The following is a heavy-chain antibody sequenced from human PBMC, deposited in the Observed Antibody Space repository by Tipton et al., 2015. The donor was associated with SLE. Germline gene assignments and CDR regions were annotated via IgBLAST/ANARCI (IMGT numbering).Heavy chain of an antibody. CDR2: ISSSGSTI. Sequence: GSLRLSCTASGFTFSDYYMSWIRQAPGKGLEWVSYISSSGSTIYYADSVKGRFTISRDNAKNSLYLQMNSLRAEDTAVYYCARSRSMVVEDYWGQGTLVTVSS. D-gene: IGHD2-15*01. V-gene: IGHV3-11*04. CDR1: GFTFSDYY. J-gene: IGHJ4*02. CDR3: ARSRSMVVEDY.